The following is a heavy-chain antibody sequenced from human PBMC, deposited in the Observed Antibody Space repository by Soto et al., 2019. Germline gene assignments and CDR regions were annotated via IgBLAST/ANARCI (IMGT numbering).Heavy chain of an antibody. Sequence: EVQLLESGGGLVQPGGSLRLSCAASRFTFSNYAMTWFRQAPGKGLEWGSGISGSGGTTYYADSVNGRFTISRDNSKNTLYWQVNSVRAEATAVYYCANGHYDDGSGYSRGNYFDYWGQGTLVTVSS. V-gene: IGHV3-23*01. CDR1: RFTFSNYA. CDR2: ISGSGGTT. CDR3: ANGHYDDGSGYSRGNYFDY. D-gene: IGHD3-22*01. J-gene: IGHJ4*02.